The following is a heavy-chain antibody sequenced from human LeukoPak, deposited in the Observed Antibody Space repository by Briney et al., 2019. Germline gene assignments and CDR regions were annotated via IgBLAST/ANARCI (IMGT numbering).Heavy chain of an antibody. CDR1: GFTFNNAW. D-gene: IGHD1-26*01. J-gene: IGHJ3*02. V-gene: IGHV3-15*01. Sequence: AGGSLRLSCAASGFTFNNAWMSWVRQAPGKGLEWVGRIKSKTDGGTTDYAAPVKGRFTISRDDSKNTLYLQMNSLTTEDTAVYYCTTRMGPSLLAFDIWGQGTMVTVSS. CDR3: TTRMGPSLLAFDI. CDR2: IKSKTDGGTT.